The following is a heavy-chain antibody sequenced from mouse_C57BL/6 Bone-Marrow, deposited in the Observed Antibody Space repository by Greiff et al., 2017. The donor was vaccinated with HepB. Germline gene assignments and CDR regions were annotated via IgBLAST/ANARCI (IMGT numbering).Heavy chain of an antibody. CDR3: ARRPPDGYYVYWYVDV. Sequence: QVQLQQSGAELARPGASVKLSCKASGYTFTSYGISWVKQRTGQGLEWIGEIYPRSGNTYYNEKFKGKATLTADKSSSTAYMELRSLTSEDSAVYFWARRPPDGYYVYWYVDVWGTGTTVTVSS. J-gene: IGHJ1*03. V-gene: IGHV1-81*01. CDR2: IYPRSGNT. CDR1: GYTFTSYG. D-gene: IGHD2-3*01.